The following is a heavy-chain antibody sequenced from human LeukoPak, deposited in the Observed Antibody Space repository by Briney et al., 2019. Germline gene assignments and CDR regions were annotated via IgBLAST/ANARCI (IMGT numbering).Heavy chain of an antibody. CDR2: INPNSGGT. Sequence: ASVKVSCKASGYTFTGYYMHWVRQAPGQGLEWMGWINPNSGGTNYSQTYQGRVTMTRDTSISTAYMELSRLRSDDTAVYYCARDGRYWWELLGFYFQDWGQGTLVTVSS. CDR1: GYTFTGYY. J-gene: IGHJ1*01. CDR3: ARDGRYWWELLGFYFQD. V-gene: IGHV1-2*02. D-gene: IGHD1-26*01.